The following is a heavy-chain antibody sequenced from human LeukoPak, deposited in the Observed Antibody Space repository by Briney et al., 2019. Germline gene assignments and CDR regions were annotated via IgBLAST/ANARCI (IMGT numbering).Heavy chain of an antibody. CDR1: GGSFSGYY. CDR2: INHSGST. J-gene: IGHJ5*02. D-gene: IGHD5-18*01. CDR3: ARAAPLSYRPHNWSAP. V-gene: IGHV4-34*01. Sequence: MPSETLSLTCAVYGGSFSGYYWSWIRQPPGKGLEWIGEINHSGSTNYNPSLKSRVTISVDTSKNQFSLKLSSVTAAATAGNSRARAAPLSYRPHNWSAPWGPGTLVTAS.